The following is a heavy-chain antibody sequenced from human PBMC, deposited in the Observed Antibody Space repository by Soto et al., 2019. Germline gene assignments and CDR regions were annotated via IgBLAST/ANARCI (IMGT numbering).Heavy chain of an antibody. Sequence: GVSLRLSCAASGFTFSSYWMSWVRQAPGKGLEWVANIKQDGSEKYYVDSVKGRFTISRDNAKNSLYLQMNSLRAEDTAVYYCARDPLYVCFDYWGQGTLVTVSS. CDR2: IKQDGSEK. V-gene: IGHV3-7*01. J-gene: IGHJ4*02. CDR3: ARDPLYVCFDY. CDR1: GFTFSSYW. D-gene: IGHD3-10*02.